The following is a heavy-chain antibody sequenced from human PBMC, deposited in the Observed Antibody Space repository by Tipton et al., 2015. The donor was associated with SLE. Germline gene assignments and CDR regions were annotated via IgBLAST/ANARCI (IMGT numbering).Heavy chain of an antibody. J-gene: IGHJ6*02. CDR3: ARGHWGSSYEFDV. Sequence: QLVQSGAEVKKPGASVKVSCQASGYTFTAYYIHWVRQARGQGLEWMGWINSNNGGTKYAQNFQGRVTVTRDTSINTAYMEVSSLTPDDTAVYYCARGHWGSSYEFDVWGRGTTVIVSS. D-gene: IGHD7-27*01. CDR2: INSNNGGT. V-gene: IGHV1-2*02. CDR1: GYTFTAYY.